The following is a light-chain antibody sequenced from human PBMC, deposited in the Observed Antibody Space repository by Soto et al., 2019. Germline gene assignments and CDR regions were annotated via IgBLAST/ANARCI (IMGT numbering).Light chain of an antibody. CDR3: QAWDSNTRVI. CDR2: QDR. J-gene: IGLJ2*01. V-gene: IGLV3-1*01. Sequence: SYELTQPPSVSVSPGQTASITCSGDNLDYKYAYRYQQKPGQSPVLVIYQDRKRPSGIPERFSGSNSGNTATLTISGTQAMDEADYYCQAWDSNTRVIFGGGTKVTVL. CDR1: NLDYKY.